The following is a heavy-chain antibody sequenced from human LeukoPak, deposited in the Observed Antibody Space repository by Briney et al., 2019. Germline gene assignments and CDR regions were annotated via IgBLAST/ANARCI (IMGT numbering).Heavy chain of an antibody. J-gene: IGHJ4*02. CDR2: ISYDGSNK. CDR1: GFTFSSYA. V-gene: IGHV3-30-3*01. Sequence: GGSLRLSCAASGFTFSSYAMHWVRQAPGKGLEWVAVISYDGSNKYYADSVKGRFTISRDNSKNTLYLQMNGLGAEDTAVYYCAKDRDDYGDYAFDYWGQGTLVTVSS. CDR3: AKDRDDYGDYAFDY. D-gene: IGHD4-17*01.